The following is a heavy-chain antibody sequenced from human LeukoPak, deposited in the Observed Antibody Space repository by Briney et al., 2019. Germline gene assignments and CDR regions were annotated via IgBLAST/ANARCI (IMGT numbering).Heavy chain of an antibody. CDR2: ISGSGANT. Sequence: GRSLRLSCAASGFTFSSYGMHWVRQAPGKVLEWVAGISGSGANTYYAASVKGRFTTSRDNSQNILFLEMFSLRAEDAAVYHCAKVGENVLRIYPHSYYFDSWGQGTLVAVSS. CDR3: AKVGENVLRIYPHSYYFDS. D-gene: IGHD2-15*01. CDR1: GFTFSSYG. V-gene: IGHV3-23*01. J-gene: IGHJ4*02.